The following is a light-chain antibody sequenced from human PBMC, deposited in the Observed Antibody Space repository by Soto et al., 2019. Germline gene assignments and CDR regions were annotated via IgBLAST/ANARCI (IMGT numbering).Light chain of an antibody. J-gene: IGKJ1*01. CDR1: QRINNN. CDR2: DAF. CDR3: QQYNTWPRT. Sequence: EIVMTQSPATLSVSPGERATLSCRASQRINNNLAWYQQKPGQAPRLIIYDAFDRATNISARFSGSGSGNEFTLTLSSLQSEDFAIYYCQQYNTWPRTFGQGTRVDI. V-gene: IGKV3-15*01.